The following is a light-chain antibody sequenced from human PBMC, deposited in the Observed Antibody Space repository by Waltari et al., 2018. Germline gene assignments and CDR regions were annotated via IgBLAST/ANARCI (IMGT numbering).Light chain of an antibody. J-gene: IGLJ3*02. Sequence: SYALTQPPSVSVSPGQTARITCPGVAMPKHYAHWYQQKPGQAPVLIIYKDNERPSGIPERFSGSTSGTTVTLTISGVQADDEADYYCQSSDSIETWVFGGGTKLTVL. CDR1: AMPKHY. V-gene: IGLV3-25*03. CDR3: QSSDSIETWV. CDR2: KDN.